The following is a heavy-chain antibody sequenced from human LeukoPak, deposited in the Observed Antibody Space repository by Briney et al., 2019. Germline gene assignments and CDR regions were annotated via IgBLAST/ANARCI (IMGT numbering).Heavy chain of an antibody. CDR1: GFTFSSYW. D-gene: IGHD6-13*01. J-gene: IGHJ5*02. V-gene: IGHV3-74*01. Sequence: GGSLRLSCAASGFTFSSYWMHWVRQAPGKGLVWASRINSDGSSTSYADSVKGRFTISRDNAKNTLYLQMDSLRAEDTAVYYCARDPAAENWFDPWGQGTLVTVSS. CDR2: INSDGSST. CDR3: ARDPAAENWFDP.